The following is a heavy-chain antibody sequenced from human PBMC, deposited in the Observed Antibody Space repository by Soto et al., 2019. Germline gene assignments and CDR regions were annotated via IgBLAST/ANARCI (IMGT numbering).Heavy chain of an antibody. D-gene: IGHD2-2*01. CDR2: ISGSGGST. CDR3: AKAISIVVVPAAHDY. V-gene: IGHV3-23*01. CDR1: GFTFSSYA. J-gene: IGHJ4*02. Sequence: GSLRLSCAASGFTFSSYAMSWVRQAPGKGLEWVSAISGSGGSTYYADSVKGRFTISRDNSKNTLYLQMNSLRAEDTAVYYCAKAISIVVVPAAHDYWGQGTLVTVSS.